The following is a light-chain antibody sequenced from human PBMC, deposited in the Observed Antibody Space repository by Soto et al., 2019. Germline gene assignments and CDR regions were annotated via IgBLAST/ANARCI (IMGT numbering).Light chain of an antibody. CDR3: GSWDRSLRGWV. CDR2: DNN. V-gene: IGLV1-51*01. J-gene: IGLJ3*02. CDR1: SSNIGNNH. Sequence: QSVLTQPPSVSAAPGQKVTVSCSGSSSNIGNNHVSWYQHLPGTAPKVLIDDNNKRPSGIPDRFSGSKSATSATLDITGLQTGDEADYYCGSWDRSLRGWVFGGGTKLTVL.